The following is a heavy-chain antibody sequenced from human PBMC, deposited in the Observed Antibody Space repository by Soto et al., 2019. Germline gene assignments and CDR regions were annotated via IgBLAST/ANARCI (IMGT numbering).Heavy chain of an antibody. CDR2: IYYSGST. CDR1: GDSVSSGGYY. Sequence: QVQLQESGPGLVKPSETLSLTCTVSGDSVSSGGYYWGWIRQPPGKGLEWIGYIYYSGSTNYNPSLKSRLTISVDTSKNQFSLRLISVTADDTAVYYCVRVSSRGHNREIGYWGQGTLITVSS. D-gene: IGHD2-15*01. V-gene: IGHV4-61*08. CDR3: VRVSSRGHNREIGY. J-gene: IGHJ4*02.